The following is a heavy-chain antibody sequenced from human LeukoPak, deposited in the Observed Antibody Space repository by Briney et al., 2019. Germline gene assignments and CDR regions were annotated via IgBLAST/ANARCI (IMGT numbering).Heavy chain of an antibody. Sequence: ASVKVSCKASGYTFTGYYMHWVRQAPGQGLEWMGWINPNSGGTNYAQKFQGRVTMTRDTSISTAYMELSRLRSEDTAVYYCARGRSNVARVPSGYWGQGTLVTVSS. CDR3: ARGRSNVARVPSGY. J-gene: IGHJ4*02. CDR2: INPNSGGT. D-gene: IGHD5-12*01. V-gene: IGHV1-2*02. CDR1: GYTFTGYY.